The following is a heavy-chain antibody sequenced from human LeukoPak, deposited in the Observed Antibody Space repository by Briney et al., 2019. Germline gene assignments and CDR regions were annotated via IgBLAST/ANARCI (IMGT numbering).Heavy chain of an antibody. CDR1: GFTFSSYW. CDR3: AREILDYYGSGSYRN. CDR2: INSDGSST. J-gene: IGHJ4*02. V-gene: IGHV3-74*01. D-gene: IGHD3-10*01. Sequence: GGSLRLSCAASGFTFSSYWMRWVRQAPGKGLVWVSRINSDGSSTSYADSVKGRFTISRDNAKNTLYLQMNSLRAEDTAVYYCAREILDYYGSGSYRNWGQGTLVTVSS.